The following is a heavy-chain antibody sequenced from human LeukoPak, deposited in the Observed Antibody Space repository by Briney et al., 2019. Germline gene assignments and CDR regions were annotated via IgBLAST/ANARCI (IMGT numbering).Heavy chain of an antibody. CDR2: IYGGGGT. D-gene: IGHD3-10*01. V-gene: IGHV3-53*01. J-gene: IGHJ4*02. CDR1: GFSVSRNF. Sequence: PGGSLRLSCAASGFSVSRNFMTWVRQAPGKGLEWVSLIYGGGGTYYPDSVKGRFTISRDNSRNTLYLQMNSLRVEDTAMYYCTSSSPNYGSGSYYNYWGQGTLVTVSP. CDR3: TSSSPNYGSGSYYNY.